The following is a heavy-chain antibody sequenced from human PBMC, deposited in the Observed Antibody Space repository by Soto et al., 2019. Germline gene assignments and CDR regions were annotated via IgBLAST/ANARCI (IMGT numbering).Heavy chain of an antibody. CDR3: ARDRYSSGFDY. V-gene: IGHV1-8*01. J-gene: IGHJ4*02. Sequence: ASVKVSCKASGYTFTSYDINWLRQATGQGLEWMGWMNPNSGNTVYAQKFQGRVTMTRNTSISTAYMELSSLRSEDTAVYYCARDRYSSGFDYWGQGNMVTVSS. CDR1: GYTFTSYD. CDR2: MNPNSGNT. D-gene: IGHD6-19*01.